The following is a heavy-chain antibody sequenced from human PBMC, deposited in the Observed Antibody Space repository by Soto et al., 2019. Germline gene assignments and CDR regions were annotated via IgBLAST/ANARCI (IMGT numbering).Heavy chain of an antibody. V-gene: IGHV3-23*01. CDR1: GFTFSAYA. CDR3: PVGIDYNGWDG. Sequence: EVQLLASGGGLVQPGGSLRLSCAASGFTFSAYAMIWVRQVPGKWLEWVSTISSRGDSTYYADSVKGRFTISRDNPKHTVFLQMNSLRAEATARNYCPVGIDYNGWDGWGQGTTVTGSS. J-gene: IGHJ6*02. CDR2: ISSRGDST. D-gene: IGHD1-20*01.